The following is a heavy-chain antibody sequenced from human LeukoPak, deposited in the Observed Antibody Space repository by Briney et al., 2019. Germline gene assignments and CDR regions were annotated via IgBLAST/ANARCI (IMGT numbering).Heavy chain of an antibody. Sequence: ASVKVSCKASGYTFTSYGISWVRQAPGQGLEWMGWISAYNGNTNYAQKLQGRVTMTTDTSTSTAYMELRSLRSDDTAVYYCARDPPAGIAAEIDWFDPWGQGTLVTVSS. V-gene: IGHV1-18*01. CDR3: ARDPPAGIAAEIDWFDP. D-gene: IGHD6-13*01. J-gene: IGHJ5*02. CDR1: GYTFTSYG. CDR2: ISAYNGNT.